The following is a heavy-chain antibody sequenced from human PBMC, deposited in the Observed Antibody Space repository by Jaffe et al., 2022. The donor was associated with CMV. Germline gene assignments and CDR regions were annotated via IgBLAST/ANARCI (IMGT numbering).Heavy chain of an antibody. CDR2: VEYTGST. J-gene: IGHJ6*03. D-gene: IGHD1-1*01. CDR1: GGSISNYY. V-gene: IGHV4-59*01. Sequence: QVQLQESGPGLVKPSETLPLTCTVSGGSISNYYWSWIRQSPGKGLEWIGYVEYTGSTKYNPSLQSRVTISVDMSKSQFSLKLRSVTAADTAVYYCARVGRLRRVRSGDYYYYLDVWGKGTTVTVSS. CDR3: ARVGRLRRVRSGDYYYYLDV.